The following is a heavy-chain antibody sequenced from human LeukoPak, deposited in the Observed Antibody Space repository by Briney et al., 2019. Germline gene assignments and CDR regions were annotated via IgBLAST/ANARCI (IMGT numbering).Heavy chain of an antibody. D-gene: IGHD3-22*01. CDR2: ISYDGSNK. CDR3: ARHGLYYYDSSGDFDY. J-gene: IGHJ4*02. Sequence: GRSLRLSCAASGFTFSSYGMHWVRQAPGKGLEWVAVISYDGSNKYYADSVKGRFTISRDNSKNTLYLQMNSLRAEDTAVYYCARHGLYYYDSSGDFDYWGQGTLVTVSS. CDR1: GFTFSSYG. V-gene: IGHV3-30*03.